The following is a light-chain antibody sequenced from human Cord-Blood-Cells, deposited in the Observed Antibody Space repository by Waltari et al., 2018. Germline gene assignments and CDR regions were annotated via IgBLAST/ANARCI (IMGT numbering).Light chain of an antibody. CDR3: HQRSNWPSALT. Sequence: EIVLTQSPVTLSLSPGAIPTLPCRASQSVSSYLAWYQQKPGQAPRLRIYDASDRDTGIPARFSGSGSGTDFTLTISSLGPEDLAVEYCHQRSNWPSALTFGGGTKVEIK. CDR1: QSVSSY. V-gene: IGKV3-11*01. J-gene: IGKJ4*01. CDR2: DAS.